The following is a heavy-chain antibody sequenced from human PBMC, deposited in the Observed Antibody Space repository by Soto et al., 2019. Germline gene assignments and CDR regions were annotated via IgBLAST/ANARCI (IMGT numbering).Heavy chain of an antibody. CDR2: ISGSGGST. V-gene: IGHV3-23*01. Sequence: PGGSLRLSCAASGFTFSSYAMSWVRQAPGKGLEWVSAISGSGGSTYYADSVKGRFTISRDNSKNTLYLQMNSLRAEDTAVYYCAKDRERDDDFCSGYYSSFDYWGQGSLVTVSS. J-gene: IGHJ4*02. CDR1: GFTFSSYA. CDR3: AKDRERDDDFCSGYYSSFDY. D-gene: IGHD3-3*01.